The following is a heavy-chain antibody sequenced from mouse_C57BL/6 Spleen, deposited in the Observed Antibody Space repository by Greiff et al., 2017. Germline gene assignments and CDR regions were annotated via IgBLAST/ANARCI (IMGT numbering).Heavy chain of an antibody. J-gene: IGHJ4*01. CDR2: ISDGGSYT. CDR3: ARVLTVSDAMDY. V-gene: IGHV5-4*03. Sequence: EVKLMESGGGLVKPGGSLKLSCAASGFTFSSYAMSWVRQTPEKRLEWVATISDGGSYTYYPDNVKGRFTISRDNAKNNLYLQMSHLKSEDTAMYYCARVLTVSDAMDYWGQGTSVTVSS. CDR1: GFTFSSYA. D-gene: IGHD4-1*01.